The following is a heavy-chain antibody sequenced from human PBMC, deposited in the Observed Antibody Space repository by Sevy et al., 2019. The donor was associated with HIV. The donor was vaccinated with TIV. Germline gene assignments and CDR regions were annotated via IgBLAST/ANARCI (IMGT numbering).Heavy chain of an antibody. J-gene: IGHJ4*02. CDR1: GFAFYEYS. Sequence: GGSLRLSCAASGFAFYEYSMSWIRRAPGKGLEWVATLSFGCGKIKYADSVKGRFTISRDNSKNSFYLQMDNLRVEDTALYYCAREGCSRPHDYWGQGTRVTVSS. D-gene: IGHD2-8*01. V-gene: IGHV3-23*01. CDR2: LSFGCGKI. CDR3: AREGCSRPHDY.